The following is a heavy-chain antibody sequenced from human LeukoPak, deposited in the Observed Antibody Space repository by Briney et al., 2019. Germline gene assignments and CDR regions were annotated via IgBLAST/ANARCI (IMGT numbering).Heavy chain of an antibody. CDR1: GYTFTSYG. Sequence: ASVKVSCKASGYTFTSYGISWVRQAPGQGLEWMGWISAYNGNTNYAQKLQGRVTMTTDTSTSTAYMELRSLRSDDTAVYYCASARGDYYGSASYYNWGQGTLVTVSS. D-gene: IGHD3-10*01. V-gene: IGHV1-18*01. CDR2: ISAYNGNT. CDR3: ASARGDYYGSASYYN. J-gene: IGHJ4*02.